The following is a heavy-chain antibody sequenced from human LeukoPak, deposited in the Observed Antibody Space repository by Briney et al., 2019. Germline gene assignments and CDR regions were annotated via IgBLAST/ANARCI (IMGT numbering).Heavy chain of an antibody. D-gene: IGHD6-19*01. CDR3: ARAGDHSSGWYWFDP. V-gene: IGHV4-39*07. J-gene: IGHJ5*02. CDR2: IYTSGST. Sequence: SETLSLTCSVSGGSISSRTYYWGWIRQPPGRGLEWIGRIYTSGSTNYNPSLKSRVTMSVDTSKNQFSLKLSSVTAADTAVYYCARAGDHSSGWYWFDPWGQGTLVTVSS. CDR1: GGSISSRTYY.